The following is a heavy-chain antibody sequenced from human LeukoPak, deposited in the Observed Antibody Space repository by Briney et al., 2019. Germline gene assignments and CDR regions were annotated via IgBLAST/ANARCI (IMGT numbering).Heavy chain of an antibody. CDR1: GYTFTGYY. J-gene: IGHJ5*02. V-gene: IGHV1-2*02. Sequence: ASVKVSCKASGYTFTGYYMHWVRQAPRQGLEWMGWINPNSGGTNYAQKFQGRVTMTRDTSISTAYMELSRLRSDDTAVYYCARDKGEGSSWDTWGQGTLVTVSS. CDR3: ARDKGEGSSWDT. CDR2: INPNSGGT. D-gene: IGHD6-13*01.